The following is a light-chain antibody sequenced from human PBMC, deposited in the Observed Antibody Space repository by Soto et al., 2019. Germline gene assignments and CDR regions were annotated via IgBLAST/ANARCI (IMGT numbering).Light chain of an antibody. CDR2: LGS. J-gene: IGKJ3*01. CDR1: QSLLHSDGYTY. Sequence: DIVLTQSPPSLSVTPGAPASISCRSSQSLLHSDGYTYVDWYVQRPGQSPQLLIYLGSNRGSGVPDRRSGSASGTDFTLKSSKVESDDVGIYYCMQGLHTPFSFGPGTKVDFK. V-gene: IGKV2-28*01. CDR3: MQGLHTPFS.